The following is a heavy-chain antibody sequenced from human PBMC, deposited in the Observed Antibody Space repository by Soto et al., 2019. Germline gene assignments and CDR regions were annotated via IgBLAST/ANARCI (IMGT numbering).Heavy chain of an antibody. CDR3: ATMGTPVTGLYYFDY. CDR1: GGSISGYY. V-gene: IGHV4-59*01. J-gene: IGHJ4*02. CDR2: IYYTGIT. Sequence: PSETLSLTCTVSGGSISGYYWSWIRQPPGKGLEWIGYIYYTGITNYNPSLKSRLTISVDTSKNQFSLKLSSVTTADTAVYYCATMGTPVTGLYYFDYWGQGTLVTVSS. D-gene: IGHD4-17*01.